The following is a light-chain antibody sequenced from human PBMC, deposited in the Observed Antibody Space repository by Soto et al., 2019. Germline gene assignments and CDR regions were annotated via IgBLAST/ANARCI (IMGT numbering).Light chain of an antibody. V-gene: IGKV3-20*01. CDR2: GAS. CDR1: QSVSSSY. J-gene: IGKJ4*01. Sequence: EIVLTQSPGTLSLSPGERATLSCRASQSVSSSYLAWYQQKPGQAPRLLIYGASSRATGIPDRFSGSGPGTDFTLTISRLEPEDFAVYYCQQYGSSRLTFGGGTKVDIK. CDR3: QQYGSSRLT.